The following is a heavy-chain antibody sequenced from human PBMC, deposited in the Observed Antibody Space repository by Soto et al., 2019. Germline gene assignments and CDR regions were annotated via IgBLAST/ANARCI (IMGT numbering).Heavy chain of an antibody. J-gene: IGHJ5*02. V-gene: IGHV1-18*01. D-gene: IGHD3-3*01. CDR2: ISAYNGNT. Sequence: QVQLVQSGAEVKKPGASVKVSCKASGYTFTSYGISWVRQAPGQGLEWIGWISAYNGNTNYAQKLQGRVTMTTDTSTSTAYIELRSLRSDDTAVDYCAREATIFGVVIMGWCDPWGQGTLVTVSS. CDR1: GYTFTSYG. CDR3: AREATIFGVVIMGWCDP.